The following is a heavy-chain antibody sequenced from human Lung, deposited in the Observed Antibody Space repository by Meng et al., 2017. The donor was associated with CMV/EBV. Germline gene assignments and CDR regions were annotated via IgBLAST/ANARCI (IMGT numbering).Heavy chain of an antibody. CDR3: ARVGRNFYGMDV. CDR2: IIPILGIA. J-gene: IGHJ6*02. Sequence: SVXVPCKASGGTFSSYTISWVRQAPGQGLEWMGRIIPILGIANYAQKFQGRVTITADKSTSTAYMELSSLRSEDTAVYYCARVGRNFYGMDVWGQGTTVTVSS. D-gene: IGHD1-14*01. CDR1: GGTFSSYT. V-gene: IGHV1-69*02.